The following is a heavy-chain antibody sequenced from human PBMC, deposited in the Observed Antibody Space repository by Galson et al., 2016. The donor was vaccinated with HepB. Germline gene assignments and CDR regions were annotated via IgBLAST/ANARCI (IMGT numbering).Heavy chain of an antibody. J-gene: IGHJ4*02. CDR1: RFTFSSYA. V-gene: IGHV3-30*04. CDR2: VSSDGSNE. Sequence: SLRLSCAASRFTFSSYAMHWVRQAPGRGLEWVALVSSDGSNEFYADSVKGRFTISRDNSRDTLYLQMDSLRADDTAVYYCARAIQRDLAVVVPGGYWGQGTLVTVSS. CDR3: ARAIQRDLAVVVPGGY. D-gene: IGHD2-15*01.